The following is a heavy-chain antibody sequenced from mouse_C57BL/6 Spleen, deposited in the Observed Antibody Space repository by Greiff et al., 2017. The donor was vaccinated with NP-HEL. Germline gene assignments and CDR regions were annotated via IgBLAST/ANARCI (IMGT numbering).Heavy chain of an antibody. D-gene: IGHD6-1*01. V-gene: IGHV1-55*01. CDR2: IYPGSGST. Sequence: QVQLQQPGAELVKPGASVKMSCKASGYTFTSYWITWVKQRPGQGLEWIGDIYPGSGSTNYNEKFKSKATLTVDTSSSTAYMQLSSLTSEDSAVYYCARSSVPFEGFAYWGQGTLVTVSA. CDR1: GYTFTSYW. CDR3: ARSSVPFEGFAY. J-gene: IGHJ3*01.